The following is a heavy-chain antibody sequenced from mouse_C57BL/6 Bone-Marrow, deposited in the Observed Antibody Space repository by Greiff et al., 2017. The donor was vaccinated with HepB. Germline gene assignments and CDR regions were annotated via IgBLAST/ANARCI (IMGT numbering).Heavy chain of an antibody. CDR1: GYTFTSYW. CDR2: IDPSDSYT. CDR3: ARGPSTTGFAY. J-gene: IGHJ3*01. Sequence: VQLQQPGAELVKPGASVKLSCKASGYTFTSYWMQWVKQRPGQGLEWIGEIDPSDSYTNYNQKFKGKATLTVDTSSSTAYMQLSSLTSEDSAVYYCARGPSTTGFAYWGQGTLVTVSA. V-gene: IGHV1-50*01. D-gene: IGHD1-1*01.